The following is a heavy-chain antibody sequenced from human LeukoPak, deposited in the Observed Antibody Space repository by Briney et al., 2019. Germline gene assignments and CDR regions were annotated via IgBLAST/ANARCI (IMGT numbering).Heavy chain of an antibody. J-gene: IGHJ5*02. CDR2: MNPNSGNT. D-gene: IGHD2-15*01. CDR1: GYTFTSYD. V-gene: IGHV1-8*01. Sequence: RASVKVSCKASGYTFTSYDINWVRQATGQGLEWMGWMNPNSGNTGYAQKFQGRVTMTRNTSISTAYMELSSLRSEDTAVYYCARDKVDCSGGSCYSRGNWFDPWGQGTLVTVSS. CDR3: ARDKVDCSGGSCYSRGNWFDP.